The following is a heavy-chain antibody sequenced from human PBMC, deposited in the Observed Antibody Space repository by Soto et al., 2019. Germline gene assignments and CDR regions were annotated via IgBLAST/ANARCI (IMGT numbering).Heavy chain of an antibody. J-gene: IGHJ3*02. V-gene: IGHV2-5*02. D-gene: IGHD3-22*01. CDR3: AHYDSSSDAFDI. Sequence: QITLKESGPTLVKPTQTLTLTCTFSGFSLSTSGVGVGWIRQPPGKALEWLALIYWDDDKRYSPSLKSRLTITKXXSKNQVVLTMTNMDPVDTATYYCAHYDSSSDAFDIWGQRTMVTVSS. CDR1: GFSLSTSGVG. CDR2: IYWDDDK.